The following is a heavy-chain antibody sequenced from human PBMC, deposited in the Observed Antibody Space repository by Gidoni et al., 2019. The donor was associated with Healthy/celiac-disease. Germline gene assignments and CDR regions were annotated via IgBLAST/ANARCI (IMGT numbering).Heavy chain of an antibody. J-gene: IGHJ6*02. Sequence: QVQLQQWGAGLLKPSETLSLTCAVYGVSFSGYYWSWIRQPPGKGLEWIGEINHSGSTNYNPSLKSRVTISVDTSKNQFSLKLSSVTAADTAVYYCARSLGYCSSTSCYAGGPTYGMDVWGQGTTVTVSS. D-gene: IGHD2-2*01. V-gene: IGHV4-34*01. CDR1: GVSFSGYY. CDR3: ARSLGYCSSTSCYAGGPTYGMDV. CDR2: INHSGST.